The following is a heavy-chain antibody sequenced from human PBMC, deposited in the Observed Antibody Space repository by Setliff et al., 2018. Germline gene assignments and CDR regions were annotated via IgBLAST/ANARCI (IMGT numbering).Heavy chain of an antibody. CDR3: ARQPYSTTYYYYYYYMDV. CDR2: IDPSGNT. D-gene: IGHD6-13*01. Sequence: SETLSLTCTVSGGSITSGSNYWSWIRQPAGRGLEWMGHIDPSGNTNYHPSLRSRVTISRDTSKNQFSLKLASVTAADTAVYYCARQPYSTTYYYYYYYMDVWGKGTTVTVSS. V-gene: IGHV4-61*09. J-gene: IGHJ6*03. CDR1: GGSITSGSNY.